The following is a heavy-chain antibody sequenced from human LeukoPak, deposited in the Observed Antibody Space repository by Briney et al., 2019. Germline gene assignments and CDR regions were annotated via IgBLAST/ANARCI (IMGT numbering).Heavy chain of an antibody. CDR1: GYTFTDYY. Sequence: GATVKISCKVSGYTFTDYYMHWVQQAPGKGLEWMRLVDPEDGETIYAEKSQGRVTITADTSTDTAYMELSSLRSEDTAVYYCATSLPDYSKRYFDYWGQGTLVTVSS. CDR2: VDPEDGET. D-gene: IGHD4-11*01. CDR3: ATSLPDYSKRYFDY. V-gene: IGHV1-69-2*01. J-gene: IGHJ4*02.